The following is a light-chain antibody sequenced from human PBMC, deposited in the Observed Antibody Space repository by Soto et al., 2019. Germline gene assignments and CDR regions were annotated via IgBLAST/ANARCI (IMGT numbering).Light chain of an antibody. Sequence: QSALTQPASVSGSPGQSITISCTGTSSDIGSYNLVSWYQQHPGKAPKLMIYEGSKRPSGVSNRFSGSKSGNTASLTISGPQAEREAYYYRCTYEQSSTLVFGGGTKLTVL. V-gene: IGLV2-23*01. CDR3: CTYEQSSTLV. CDR1: SSDIGSYNL. CDR2: EGS. J-gene: IGLJ2*01.